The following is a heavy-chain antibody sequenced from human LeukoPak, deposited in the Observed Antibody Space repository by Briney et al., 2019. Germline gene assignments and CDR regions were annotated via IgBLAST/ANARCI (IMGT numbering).Heavy chain of an antibody. Sequence: PGGSLGLSCAASGFTFSSYSLNWVRQAPGKGLEWVSSISSSGNYIYYADSVKGRFTISRDNAKNSLSLQMNSLRAEDTAIYYCARGWGYNYGLRPIDYWGQGTLVTVSS. V-gene: IGHV3-21*01. J-gene: IGHJ4*02. CDR1: GFTFSSYS. D-gene: IGHD1-1*01. CDR2: ISSSGNYI. CDR3: ARGWGYNYGLRPIDY.